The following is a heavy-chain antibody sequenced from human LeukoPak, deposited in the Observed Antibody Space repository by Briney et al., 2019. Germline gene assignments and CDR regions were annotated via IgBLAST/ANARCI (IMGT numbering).Heavy chain of an antibody. Sequence: GGSLRLSCAASGFTFSSYAMSWVRQAPGKGLEWVSAISGSGGSTYYADSVKGRFTISRDNSKNTLYLQMNSLRAEDTAVYYCAKGTTMIVVASLSSFDYWGQGTLVTVSS. CDR3: AKGTTMIVVASLSSFDY. D-gene: IGHD3-22*01. CDR2: ISGSGGST. V-gene: IGHV3-23*01. J-gene: IGHJ4*02. CDR1: GFTFSSYA.